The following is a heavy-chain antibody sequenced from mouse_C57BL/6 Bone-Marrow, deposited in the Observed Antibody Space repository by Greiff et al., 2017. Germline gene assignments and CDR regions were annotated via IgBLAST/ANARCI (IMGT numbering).Heavy chain of an antibody. Sequence: VQLKQSGAELVKPGASVKLSCTASGFNIKDYYIHWVKQRTEQGLEWIGRIDPEDGETKYAPKFQDKATITADTSSNTTYLQLSSLTSEDTAVYFCTRYRMYNGTNYWGQGTTLTVSS. CDR1: GFNIKDYY. CDR3: TRYRMYNGTNY. V-gene: IGHV14-2*01. D-gene: IGHD1-1*01. J-gene: IGHJ2*01. CDR2: IDPEDGET.